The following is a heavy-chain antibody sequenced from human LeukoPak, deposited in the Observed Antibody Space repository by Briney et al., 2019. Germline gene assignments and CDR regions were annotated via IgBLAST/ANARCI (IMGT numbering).Heavy chain of an antibody. J-gene: IGHJ4*02. D-gene: IGHD3-10*01. CDR1: SGSVSSYY. CDR3: ATVAVIRGVTYFDY. CDR2: LFYSGST. V-gene: IGHV4-59*02. Sequence: PSETLSLTCLVSSGSVSSYYWTWIRQPPGKGLEWIAYLFYSGSTDYNPSLESRVTISVDTSKNQFSLKLRSVTAADTAVYYCATVAVIRGVTYFDYWGQGTLVTVSS.